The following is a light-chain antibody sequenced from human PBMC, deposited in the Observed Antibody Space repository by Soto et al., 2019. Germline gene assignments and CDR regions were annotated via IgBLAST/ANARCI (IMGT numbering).Light chain of an antibody. CDR3: SSYTKSSTLYV. CDR1: SSDVGGYNY. V-gene: IGLV2-14*03. CDR2: DVS. Sequence: QSALTQPASVSASPGQSITISCTGSSSDVGGYNYVSWYQHQPGKAPKLMIYDVSNRPSGVSNRFSASKSGNTASLTISGLQAEDEADYYCSSYTKSSTLYVFGTGTKLTVL. J-gene: IGLJ1*01.